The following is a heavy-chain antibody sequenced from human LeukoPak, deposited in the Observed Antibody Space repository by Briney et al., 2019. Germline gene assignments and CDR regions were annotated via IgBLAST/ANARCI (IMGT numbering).Heavy chain of an antibody. D-gene: IGHD5-24*01. V-gene: IGHV1-8*01. CDR2: MNPNSGNT. CDR3: AILGRDGYNPTDAFDI. CDR1: GYTFTSYP. Sequence: AASVKVSCKASGYTFTSYPMNWVRQAPGQGLEWMGWMNPNSGNTGYAQKFQGRVTITRNTSISTAYMELSSLRSEDTAVYYCAILGRDGYNPTDAFDIWGQGTMVTVSS. J-gene: IGHJ3*02.